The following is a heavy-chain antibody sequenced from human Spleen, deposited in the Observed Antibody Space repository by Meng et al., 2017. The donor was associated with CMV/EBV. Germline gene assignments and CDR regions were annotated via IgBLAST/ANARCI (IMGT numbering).Heavy chain of an antibody. D-gene: IGHD3-10*01. CDR3: ARAFEKLIMTTFDY. J-gene: IGHJ4*02. CDR2: INPNNGGT. V-gene: IGHV1-2*02. Sequence: SGYAFTAYYLHWVRQAPGRGLEWMGWINPNNGGTNYAQNFQDRVTMTRDTSISTAYMELSRLKSDDTAVYYCARAFEKLIMTTFDYWGQGTPVTVSS. CDR1: GYAFTAYY.